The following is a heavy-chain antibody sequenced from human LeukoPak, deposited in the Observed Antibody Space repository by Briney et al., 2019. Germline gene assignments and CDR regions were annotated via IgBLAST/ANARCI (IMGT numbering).Heavy chain of an antibody. Sequence: ASVKVSCKASGGTFSSYAISWVRQAPGQGLEWMGIINPSGGSTSYAQKFQGRVTMTRDTSTSTVYMELSSLRSEDTAVYYCARSLGVAATRRDWFDPWGQGTLVTVSS. CDR2: INPSGGST. CDR3: ARSLGVAATRRDWFDP. J-gene: IGHJ5*02. CDR1: GGTFSSYA. V-gene: IGHV1-46*01. D-gene: IGHD2-15*01.